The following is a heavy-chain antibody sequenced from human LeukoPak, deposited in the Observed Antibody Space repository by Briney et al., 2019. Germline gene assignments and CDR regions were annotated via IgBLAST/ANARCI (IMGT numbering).Heavy chain of an antibody. J-gene: IGHJ1*01. CDR1: GFTFSSYW. Sequence: GGSLRLSCAASGFTFSSYWMHWVRPARGKGLVWVSGTNTDGSSTMYADSVKGRFTIARDNAKNTLYLQMNSLRAEDTAVYYCYGANAEHWGQGTLVTVSS. D-gene: IGHD4-17*01. CDR2: TNTDGSST. CDR3: YGANAEH. V-gene: IGHV3-74*03.